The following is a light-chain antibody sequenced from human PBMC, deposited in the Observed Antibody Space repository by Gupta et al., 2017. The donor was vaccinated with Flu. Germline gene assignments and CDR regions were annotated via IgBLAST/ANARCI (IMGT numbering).Light chain of an antibody. V-gene: IGKV3-11*01. J-gene: IGKJ4*01. CDR2: DAS. CDR3: QQRSNWLALT. Sequence: EIVLTQSPATLSLSPGERATLSCRASQSVSSYLAWYQQKPGQAPRLLIYDASNRATGIPARFSGSGFGKDLTLTISSREQEDFAVYYCQQRSNWLALTFGGGTKVEIK. CDR1: QSVSSY.